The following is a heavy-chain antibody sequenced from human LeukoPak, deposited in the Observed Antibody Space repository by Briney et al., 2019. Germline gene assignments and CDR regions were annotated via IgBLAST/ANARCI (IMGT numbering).Heavy chain of an antibody. V-gene: IGHV3-23*01. Sequence: GGSLRLSCAASGFTFSSYAMNWVRQAPGKGLEWVSGLSASGGNTFYADSVKGRFTISRDNSRNTLYLQMNSLRAEDTALYYCAKRRTAAGMVAGFSDFDYWGQGTLVTVSS. J-gene: IGHJ4*02. CDR3: AKRRTAAGMVAGFSDFDY. D-gene: IGHD6-13*01. CDR1: GFTFSSYA. CDR2: LSASGGNT.